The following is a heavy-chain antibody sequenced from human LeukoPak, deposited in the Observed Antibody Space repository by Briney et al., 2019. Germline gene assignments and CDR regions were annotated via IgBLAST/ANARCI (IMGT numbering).Heavy chain of an antibody. CDR2: ISGSGGST. J-gene: IGHJ4*02. Sequence: GGSLRLSCAASGLTVSSNYMTWVRQAPGKGLEWVSTISGSGGSTHYAGSVKGRFTISRDNSKNTLYLQMNSLRAEDTAVYYCAKGHSSAWYFFDYWGQGTLVTVSS. D-gene: IGHD6-19*01. CDR3: AKGHSSAWYFFDY. V-gene: IGHV3-23*01. CDR1: GLTVSSNY.